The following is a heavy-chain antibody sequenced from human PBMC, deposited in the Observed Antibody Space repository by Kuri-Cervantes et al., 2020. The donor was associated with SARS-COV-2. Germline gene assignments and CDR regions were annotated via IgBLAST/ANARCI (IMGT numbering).Heavy chain of an antibody. CDR1: GFTFSSYV. Sequence: SLITSCASSGFTFSSYVMHWVRQAPGKGLEWVAVISYDGSNKYCADLVKGRFTISRDHSKNTMYLQMNSLRDEYTAVYYCARDWGNNYCDRRDAFDIWGQGTMVTVSS. CDR2: ISYDGSNK. CDR3: ARDWGNNYCDRRDAFDI. V-gene: IGHV3-30*03. J-gene: IGHJ3*02. D-gene: IGHD3-22*01.